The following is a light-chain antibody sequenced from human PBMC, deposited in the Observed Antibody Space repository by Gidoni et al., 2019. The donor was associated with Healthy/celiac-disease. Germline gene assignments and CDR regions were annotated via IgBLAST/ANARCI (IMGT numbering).Light chain of an antibody. CDR1: QRVSSY. J-gene: IGKJ4*01. CDR2: DAS. V-gene: IGKV3-11*01. Sequence: EIVFTLSPATLSLSPGERATLSCRASQRVSSYLAWYQQKPGQAPRLLIYDASNRATGIPARFSGSGSGTDFTLTISSLEPEDFAVYYCQQRSNWPLTFGGGTKVEIK. CDR3: QQRSNWPLT.